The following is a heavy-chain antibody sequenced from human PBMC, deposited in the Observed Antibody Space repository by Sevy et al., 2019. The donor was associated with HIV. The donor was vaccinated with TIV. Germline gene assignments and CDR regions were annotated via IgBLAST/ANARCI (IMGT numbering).Heavy chain of an antibody. J-gene: IGHJ5*02. V-gene: IGHV3-23*01. CDR2: ISGSCGST. CDR3: VKDLACMVQREWFVP. D-gene: IGHD2-8*01. CDR1: GFTFSNYA. Sequence: GESLKISCAASGFTFSNYAMNWVRQAPGKGLEWVSAISGSCGSTYYADSVKGRFTISRDNSKNTLYLQMNSLRAEDTAVYYSVKDLACMVQREWFVPWGQGTPVTDSS.